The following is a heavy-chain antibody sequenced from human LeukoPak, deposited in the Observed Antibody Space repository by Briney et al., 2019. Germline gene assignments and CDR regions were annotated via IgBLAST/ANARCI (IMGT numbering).Heavy chain of an antibody. J-gene: IGHJ6*03. CDR2: IYYSGAT. D-gene: IGHD2-2*01. Sequence: SETLSLTCTVSGGSISGYYWSWIRQPPGKGLEWIGFIYYSGATNYNPSLKSRVTISADTSKNQLSLRLSSVTAADRAVYYCAREGPAASTIFYYFMDVWGKGTTVTVSS. CDR3: AREGPAASTIFYYFMDV. V-gene: IGHV4-59*12. CDR1: GGSISGYY.